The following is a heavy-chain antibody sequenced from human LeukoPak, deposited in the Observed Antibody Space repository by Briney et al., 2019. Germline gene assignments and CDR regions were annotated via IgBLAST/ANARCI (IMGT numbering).Heavy chain of an antibody. V-gene: IGHV1-3*01. CDR3: ARGPHSSGWYHADV. CDR2: ISAGNGNT. Sequence: ASVKVSCTASGYTFTSYAMHWVRQAPGQRLEGRGWISAGNGNTKYSQKFKGRVTFTRDTSASTAYMELSSLRSEDTAVYYCARGPHSSGWYHADVWGQGTTVTVSS. CDR1: GYTFTSYA. D-gene: IGHD6-19*01. J-gene: IGHJ6*02.